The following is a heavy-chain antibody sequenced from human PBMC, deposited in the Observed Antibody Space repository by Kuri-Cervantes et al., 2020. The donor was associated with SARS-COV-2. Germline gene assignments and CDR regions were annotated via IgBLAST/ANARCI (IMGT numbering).Heavy chain of an antibody. Sequence: GSLRLSCTVSGGSISSYYWSWIRQPTGKGLEWIGYIYYSGSFNYNLSLKSRVTISVGTSKNQFSLKLSSVTAADTAVYSCARGTIIAAAGTLDYWGQGTLVTVSS. D-gene: IGHD6-13*01. CDR3: ARGTIIAAAGTLDY. J-gene: IGHJ4*01. CDR2: IYYSGSF. V-gene: IGHV4-59*01. CDR1: GGSISSYY.